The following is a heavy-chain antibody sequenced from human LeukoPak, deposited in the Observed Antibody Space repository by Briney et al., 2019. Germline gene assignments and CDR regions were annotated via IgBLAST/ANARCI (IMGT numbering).Heavy chain of an antibody. J-gene: IGHJ6*01. CDR3: ARDRPDYYGMDV. CDR1: GFTFSSYA. Sequence: GGSLRLSCAASGFTFSSYAMHWVRQAPGKGLEWVAVIWYDGSNKYYADSVKGRFTISRDNSKNTLYLQMNSLRAEDTAVYYCARDRPDYYGMDVWGQGTTVTVSS. CDR2: IWYDGSNK. V-gene: IGHV3-33*08.